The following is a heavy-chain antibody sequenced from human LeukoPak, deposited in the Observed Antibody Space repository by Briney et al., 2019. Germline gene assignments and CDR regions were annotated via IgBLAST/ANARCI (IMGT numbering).Heavy chain of an antibody. D-gene: IGHD5-12*01. Sequence: GGSLRLSCAASGFTFSSYSMNWVRQAPGKGLEWVSSISSSSSYIYYADSVKGRFTISRDNAKNSLYLQMNSLRAEDTAVYYCARVVLGGYHRADYWGQGTLVTVPS. CDR2: ISSSSSYI. J-gene: IGHJ4*02. V-gene: IGHV3-21*01. CDR1: GFTFSSYS. CDR3: ARVVLGGYHRADY.